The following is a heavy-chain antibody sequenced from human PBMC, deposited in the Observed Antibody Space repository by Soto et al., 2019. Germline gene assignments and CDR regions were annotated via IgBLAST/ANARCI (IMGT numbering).Heavy chain of an antibody. J-gene: IGHJ4*02. CDR2: IIPILGIA. D-gene: IGHD2-15*01. Sequence: QVQLVQSGAEVKKPGSSVKVSCKASGGTFSSYTISWVRQAPGQGLEWMGRIIPILGIANYAQKFQGRVTITADKSTSTAYMELSSLRSEDTAVYYCARDCSGGSCSPGDWGQGTLVTVSS. V-gene: IGHV1-69*08. CDR1: GGTFSSYT. CDR3: ARDCSGGSCSPGD.